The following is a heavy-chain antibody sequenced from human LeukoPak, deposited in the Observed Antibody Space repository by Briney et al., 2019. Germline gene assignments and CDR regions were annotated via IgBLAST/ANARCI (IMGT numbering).Heavy chain of an antibody. CDR2: ISSSSSYI. CDR3: ARRGSYFGGFDY. J-gene: IGHJ4*02. Sequence: GGSLRLSCAASGFTFSSYSMNWVRQAPGKGLEWVSSISSSSSYIYYADSVKGRFTISRDNARNRLFLQMNSLRVEDTAIYYCARRGSYFGGFDYWGQGTLVSVPS. V-gene: IGHV3-21*04. D-gene: IGHD1-26*01. CDR1: GFTFSSYS.